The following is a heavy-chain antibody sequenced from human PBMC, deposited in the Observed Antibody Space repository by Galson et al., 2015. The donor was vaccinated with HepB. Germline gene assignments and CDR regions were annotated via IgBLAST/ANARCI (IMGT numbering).Heavy chain of an antibody. CDR1: GFTFSSYG. J-gene: IGHJ6*02. V-gene: IGHV3-30*03. CDR2: ISYDGSNK. Sequence: SLRLSCAASGFTFSSYGMHWVRQAPGKGLEWVAVISYDGSNKYYADSVKGRFTISRDNSKNTLYLQMNSLRAEDTAVYYCARVVKGITWNYYYSMDVWGQGTTVTVSS. CDR3: ARVVKGITWNYYYSMDV. D-gene: IGHD3-16*01.